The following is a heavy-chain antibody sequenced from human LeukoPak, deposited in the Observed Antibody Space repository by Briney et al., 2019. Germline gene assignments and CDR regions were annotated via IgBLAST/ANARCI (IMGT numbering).Heavy chain of an antibody. D-gene: IGHD3-22*01. CDR3: ATLGDYDSSAMDV. J-gene: IGHJ6*03. Sequence: EASVKVSCKVSGYTLTELSMHWVRQAPGKGLEWMGGFDPEDGETIYAQKFQGRVTMTEDTSTDTAYMELSSLRSEDTAVYYCATLGDYDSSAMDVWGKGTTVTISS. V-gene: IGHV1-24*01. CDR1: GYTLTELS. CDR2: FDPEDGET.